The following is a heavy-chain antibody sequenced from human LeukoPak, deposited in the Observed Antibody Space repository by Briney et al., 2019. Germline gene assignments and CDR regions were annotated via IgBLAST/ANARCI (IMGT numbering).Heavy chain of an antibody. CDR2: ISTDGSRT. V-gene: IGHV3-74*01. CDR3: ARVLTGSWDWFDP. Sequence: GGSLRLSCAASGFTFSNYWMHWVRQDPGRGLVWVSRISTDGSRTNYADSVKGRFTISRDNAKNTLYLQMSSLRAEDTAVYYCARVLTGSWDWFDPWGQGTLVTVSS. D-gene: IGHD2-8*02. J-gene: IGHJ5*02. CDR1: GFTFSNYW.